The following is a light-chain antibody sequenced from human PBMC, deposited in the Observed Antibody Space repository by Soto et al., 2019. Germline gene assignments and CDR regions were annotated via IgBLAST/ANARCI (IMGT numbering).Light chain of an antibody. CDR3: QHYNNWPPWT. J-gene: IGKJ1*01. CDR1: QRISSN. V-gene: IGKV3-15*01. CDR2: GAS. Sequence: EVVMTQSPATLSVSPGERATLSCRASQRISSNLAWYQQRRGQAPRLLIYGASTMAPGIPARFSGSGSETEFTLTISSLQSEDFAVYYCQHYNNWPPWTFGQGTKVEIK.